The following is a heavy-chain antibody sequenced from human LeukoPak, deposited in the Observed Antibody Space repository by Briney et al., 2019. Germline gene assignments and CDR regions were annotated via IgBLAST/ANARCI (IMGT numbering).Heavy chain of an antibody. D-gene: IGHD2-2*01. V-gene: IGHV4-39*07. Sequence: SETLSLTCTVSGGSISSSSYYWGWIRQPPGKGLEWIGSIYYSGSTYYNPSLKSRVTISVDTSKNQFSLKLSSVTAADTAVYYCARATPQYCSSTSCYRDYYYYYMDVWGKGTTVTISS. CDR1: GGSISSSSYY. J-gene: IGHJ6*03. CDR2: IYYSGST. CDR3: ARATPQYCSSTSCYRDYYYYYMDV.